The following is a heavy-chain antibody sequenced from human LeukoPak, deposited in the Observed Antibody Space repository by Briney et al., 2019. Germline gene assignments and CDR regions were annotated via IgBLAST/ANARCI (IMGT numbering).Heavy chain of an antibody. CDR3: ARESRTHDGSGYYYDS. CDR1: GASISNYY. CDR2: IFTNGNT. J-gene: IGHJ4*02. D-gene: IGHD3-22*01. V-gene: IGHV4-4*07. Sequence: SETQSLTCTVSGASISNYYWGWIRQPAGKGLEWTGRIFTNGNTDFNPSLKSRVTMSVDPSKNQFSLKLTSVTAADTAVYYCARESRTHDGSGYYYDSWGQGTLVTVSS.